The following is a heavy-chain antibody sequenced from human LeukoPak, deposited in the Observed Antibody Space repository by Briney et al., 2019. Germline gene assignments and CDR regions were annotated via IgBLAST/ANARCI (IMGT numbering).Heavy chain of an antibody. Sequence: NPSETLSLTCTVSGGSISSSSYYWGWIRQPPGKGLEWIGSIYYSGSTYYNPSLKSRVTISVDTSKNQFSLKLSSVTAADTAVYYCAGGYDSSGSQFAWGQGTLVTVSS. V-gene: IGHV4-39*07. CDR2: IYYSGST. J-gene: IGHJ4*02. D-gene: IGHD3-22*01. CDR1: GGSISSSSYY. CDR3: AGGYDSSGSQFA.